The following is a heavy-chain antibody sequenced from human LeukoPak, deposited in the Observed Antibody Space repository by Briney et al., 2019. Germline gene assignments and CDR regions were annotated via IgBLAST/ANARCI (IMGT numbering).Heavy chain of an antibody. D-gene: IGHD1-26*01. CDR1: GFTFSSYA. V-gene: IGHV3-30-3*01. Sequence: GRSLGLSCAASGFTFSSYAMHWVRQAPGKGLEWVAVISYDGSNKYYADSVKGRFTISRDNSKNTLYLQMNSLRAEDTAVYYCAREGATTLNFDYWGQGTLVTVSS. CDR3: AREGATTLNFDY. CDR2: ISYDGSNK. J-gene: IGHJ4*02.